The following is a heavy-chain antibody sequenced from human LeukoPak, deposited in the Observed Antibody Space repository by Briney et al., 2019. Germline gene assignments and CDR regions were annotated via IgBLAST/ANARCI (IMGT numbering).Heavy chain of an antibody. V-gene: IGHV4-34*01. Sequence: SETLSLTCAVYGGSFSGYYWSWIRQPPGKGLEWIGEINHSGSTNYNPSLKGRVTISVDTSKNQFSLKLSSVTAADTAVYYCARHLGGSSWFIDWFDPWGQGTLVTVSS. J-gene: IGHJ5*02. CDR3: ARHLGGSSWFIDWFDP. D-gene: IGHD6-13*01. CDR1: GGSFSGYY. CDR2: INHSGST.